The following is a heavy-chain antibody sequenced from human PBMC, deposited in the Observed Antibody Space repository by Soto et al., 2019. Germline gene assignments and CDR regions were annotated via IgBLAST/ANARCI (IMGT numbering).Heavy chain of an antibody. V-gene: IGHV1-18*01. J-gene: IGHJ4*02. CDR1: GYAFTTYG. CDR2: ISAHNGNT. D-gene: IGHD6-6*01. CDR3: ARGRDGDY. Sequence: QVHLVQSGAEVKKPGASVKVSCQGSGYAFTTYGITWVRQAPGRGLEWMGWISAHNGNTNYAQKLQGRVTVTRDTSTSTAYMELRSMRYDDTAVYYCARGRDGDYWGQGSRVTVSS.